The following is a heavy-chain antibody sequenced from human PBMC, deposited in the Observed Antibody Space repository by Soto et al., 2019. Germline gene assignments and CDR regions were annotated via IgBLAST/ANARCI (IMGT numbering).Heavy chain of an antibody. CDR2: ISWNSGSI. D-gene: IGHD4-4*01. Sequence: EVQLVESGGGLVQPGRSLRLSCAASGFTFDDYAMHWVRQAPGKGLEWVSGISWNSGSIGYADSVTGRFTISRDNAKNSLYLQMNSLRAEDTALYYCAKDSPVTTNYGMDVWGQGTTVTVSS. V-gene: IGHV3-9*01. J-gene: IGHJ6*02. CDR1: GFTFDDYA. CDR3: AKDSPVTTNYGMDV.